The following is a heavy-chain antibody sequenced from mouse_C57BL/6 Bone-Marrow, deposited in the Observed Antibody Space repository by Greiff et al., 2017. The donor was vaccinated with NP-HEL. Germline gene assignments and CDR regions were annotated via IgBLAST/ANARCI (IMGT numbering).Heavy chain of an antibody. CDR3: ARGIYYYGSVDY. D-gene: IGHD1-1*01. CDR1: GYTFTSYG. CDR2: IYPRSGNT. J-gene: IGHJ2*01. V-gene: IGHV1-81*01. Sequence: LVESGAELARPGASVKLSCKASGYTFTSYGISWVKQRTGQGLEWIGEIYPRSGNTYYNEKFKGKATLTADKSSSTAYMELRSLTSEDSAVYFCARGIYYYGSVDYWGQGTTLTVSS.